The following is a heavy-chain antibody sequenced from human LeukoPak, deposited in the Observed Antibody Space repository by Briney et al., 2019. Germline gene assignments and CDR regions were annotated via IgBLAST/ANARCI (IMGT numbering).Heavy chain of an antibody. Sequence: SETLSLTCAVYGGSFSGYYWSWIRQPPGKGLEWIGEINHSGSTNYNPSLKSRVTISVDTSKNQFSLKLSSVTAADTAVYYCARRNLFFIDYGGNFQYWGQGTLVTVSS. D-gene: IGHD4-23*01. CDR1: GGSFSGYY. V-gene: IGHV4-34*01. CDR2: INHSGST. CDR3: ARRNLFFIDYGGNFQY. J-gene: IGHJ4*02.